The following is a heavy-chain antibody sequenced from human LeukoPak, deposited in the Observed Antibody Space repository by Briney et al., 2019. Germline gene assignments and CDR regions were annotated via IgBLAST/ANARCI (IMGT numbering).Heavy chain of an antibody. CDR2: IIPILGIA. Sequence: ASVKVSCKASGGTFSSYAISWVRQAPGQGLEWMGRIIPILGIANYAQKFQGRVTITADKSTSTAYMELSSLRSEDTAVYYCARPSFPLLRFDAFDIWGQGTMVTVSS. D-gene: IGHD3-3*01. CDR3: ARPSFPLLRFDAFDI. CDR1: GGTFSSYA. J-gene: IGHJ3*02. V-gene: IGHV1-69*04.